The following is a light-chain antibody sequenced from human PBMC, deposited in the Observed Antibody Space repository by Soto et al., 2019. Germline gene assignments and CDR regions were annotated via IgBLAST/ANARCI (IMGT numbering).Light chain of an antibody. J-gene: IGKJ1*01. V-gene: IGKV1-39*01. CDR2: AVS. Sequence: DIQMTQSPTSLSASLGDRVTISCRASQSVSRCLNWYQQKAAKAPNLLIYAVSTLESGVPSRCSGTGSGTDFTITISSLEPEAFATYYCQQSYSSAYTFGQGTKVEIK. CDR3: QQSYSSAYT. CDR1: QSVSRC.